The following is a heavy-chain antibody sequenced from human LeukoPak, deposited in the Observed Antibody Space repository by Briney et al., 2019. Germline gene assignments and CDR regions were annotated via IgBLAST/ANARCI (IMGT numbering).Heavy chain of an antibody. CDR2: INPNSGAT. V-gene: IGHV1-2*02. D-gene: IGHD3-10*01. Sequence: ASVKVSCKASGYTFTGQYMHWVRQAPGQGLEWMGWINPNSGATDYVQKFQGRVALTRDTSISTVYMELNSLRYDDTAVYYCARDRRVRGTMTRWFDPWGQGTLVTVSS. CDR1: GYTFTGQY. CDR3: ARDRRVRGTMTRWFDP. J-gene: IGHJ5*02.